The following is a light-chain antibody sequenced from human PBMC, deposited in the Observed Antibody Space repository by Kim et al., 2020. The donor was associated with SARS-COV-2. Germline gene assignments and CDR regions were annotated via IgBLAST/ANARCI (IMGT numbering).Light chain of an antibody. V-gene: IGLV2-11*01. Sequence: GKSVTISCTGNSSDVGGYNYVSWYQQHPGKAPKLMIYDVSKRPSGVPDRFSGSKSGNTASLTISGLQAEDEADYYCCSYAGSYGVVFGGGTQLTVL. CDR3: CSYAGSYGVV. CDR1: SSDVGGYNY. J-gene: IGLJ2*01. CDR2: DVS.